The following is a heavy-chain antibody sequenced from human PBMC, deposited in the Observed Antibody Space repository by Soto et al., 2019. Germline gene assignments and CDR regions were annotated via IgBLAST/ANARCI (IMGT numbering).Heavy chain of an antibody. CDR3: ARRWGMGFDY. CDR1: GGSISSDY. V-gene: IGHV4-59*01. Sequence: QVQLQESGPGLVKPSETLSLTCTVSGGSISSDYWSWIRQPPGKGLEWIGYIYYSGSTNYNPSLKSRVTISVDTSKNQFSLKLSSVTAADTAVYYCARRWGMGFDYWGQGTRVTVSS. J-gene: IGHJ4*02. D-gene: IGHD3-16*01. CDR2: IYYSGST.